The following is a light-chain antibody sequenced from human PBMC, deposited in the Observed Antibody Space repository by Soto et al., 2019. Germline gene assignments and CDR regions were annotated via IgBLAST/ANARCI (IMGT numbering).Light chain of an antibody. J-gene: IGLJ2*01. V-gene: IGLV1-44*01. CDR2: SNN. Sequence: QSVLTQPPSASGTPGQRVTVSCSGSTSNIGTNHVNWYQQLPGTAPKLVLYSNNHRPSGVPDRFSGSKSGTSASLAIRGLQSEDEADYYCASWDDSLNDVVFGGGTKLTVL. CDR1: TSNIGTNH. CDR3: ASWDDSLNDVV.